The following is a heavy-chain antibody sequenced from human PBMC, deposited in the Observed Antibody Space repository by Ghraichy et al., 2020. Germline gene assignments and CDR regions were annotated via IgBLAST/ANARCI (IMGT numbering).Heavy chain of an antibody. D-gene: IGHD2-15*01. CDR1: GFTFSSYG. CDR3: ARDGGSENIWHFDY. CDR2: IWYDGSNK. J-gene: IGHJ4*02. V-gene: IGHV3-33*01. Sequence: GGSLRLSCAASGFTFSSYGMHWVRQAPGKGLEWVAVIWYDGSNKYYADSVKGRFTISRDNSKNTLYLQMNSLRAEDTAVYYCARDGGSENIWHFDYWGQGTLVNVSA.